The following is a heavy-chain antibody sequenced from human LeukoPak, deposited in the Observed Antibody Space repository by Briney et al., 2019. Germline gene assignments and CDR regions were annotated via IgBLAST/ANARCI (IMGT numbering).Heavy chain of an antibody. Sequence: GASVKVSCKASGYTFTGYYMHWVRQAPGQGLEWMGWINPNSGGTNYAQKFRGRVTMTRDTSISTAYMELSRLRSDDTAVYYCARVAVVVPAAKYYMDVWGKGTTVTVSS. CDR3: ARVAVVVPAAKYYMDV. J-gene: IGHJ6*03. CDR1: GYTFTGYY. D-gene: IGHD2-2*01. V-gene: IGHV1-2*02. CDR2: INPNSGGT.